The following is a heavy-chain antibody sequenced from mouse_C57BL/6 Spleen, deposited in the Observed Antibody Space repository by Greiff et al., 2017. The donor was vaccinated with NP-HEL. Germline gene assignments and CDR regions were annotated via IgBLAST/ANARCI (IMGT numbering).Heavy chain of an antibody. CDR1: GYSITSGYY. D-gene: IGHD2-3*01. Sequence: EVKLVESGPGLVKPSQSLSLTCSVTGYSITSGYYWNWIRQFPGNKLEWMGYISYDGSNNYNPSLKNRISITRDTSKNQFFLKLNSVTTEDTATYYCARDRYDGYVDYWGQGTTLTVSS. CDR2: ISYDGSN. J-gene: IGHJ2*01. CDR3: ARDRYDGYVDY. V-gene: IGHV3-6*01.